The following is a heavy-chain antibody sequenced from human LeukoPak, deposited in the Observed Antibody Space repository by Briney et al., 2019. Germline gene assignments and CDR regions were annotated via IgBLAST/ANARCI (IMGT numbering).Heavy chain of an antibody. D-gene: IGHD3-9*01. J-gene: IGHJ4*02. CDR2: IYYSGST. CDR1: GGSIRSYY. V-gene: IGHV4-59*12. CDR3: ARDHGRYFDWLLIEY. Sequence: SETLSLTCSVSGGSIRSYYWRWIRQPPGKGLEWIAYIYYSGSTNYNPSLKSRVTISVDTSNNQYSLRLSSVTAADTAVYYCARDHGRYFDWLLIEYWGQGTLVTVSS.